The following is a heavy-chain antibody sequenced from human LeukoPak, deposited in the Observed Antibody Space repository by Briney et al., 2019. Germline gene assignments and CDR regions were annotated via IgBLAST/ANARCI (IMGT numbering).Heavy chain of an antibody. J-gene: IGHJ4*02. CDR1: GFTFSSYW. Sequence: AGSLRLSCAASGFTFSSYWMHWVRQPPGKGLVWVARINPGGSSITYADSVKGRFTISRDNAKNTLYLQMDSLRAEDTGVYYCARSNQADDYWGQGTLVTVSS. D-gene: IGHD1-14*01. V-gene: IGHV3-74*01. CDR2: INPGGSSI. CDR3: ARSNQADDY.